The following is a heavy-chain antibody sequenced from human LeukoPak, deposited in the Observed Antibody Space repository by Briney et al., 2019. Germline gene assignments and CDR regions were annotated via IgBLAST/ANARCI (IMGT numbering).Heavy chain of an antibody. CDR3: ARGGAPRYCSSTCCYSVGYYMDA. CDR1: GGSFSGYY. J-gene: IGHJ6*03. Sequence: SETLSLTCAVYGGSFSGYYWSWIRQPPGKGLEWIGEINHSGSTNYNPSLKSRVTISVDTSKNQFSLKLSSVTAADTAVYYCARGGAPRYCSSTCCYSVGYYMDAWGKGTTVTVSS. V-gene: IGHV4-34*01. CDR2: INHSGST. D-gene: IGHD2-2*01.